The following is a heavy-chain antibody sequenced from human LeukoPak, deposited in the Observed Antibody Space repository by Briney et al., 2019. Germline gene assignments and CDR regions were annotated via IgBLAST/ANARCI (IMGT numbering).Heavy chain of an antibody. CDR1: GYTLTELS. CDR2: IIPIFGTA. CDR3: VRDSSGCPD. J-gene: IGHJ4*02. D-gene: IGHD6-19*01. V-gene: IGHV1-69*13. Sequence: SVTVSCKVSGYTLTELSMHWVRQAPGKGLEWMGGIIPIFGTANYAQKFQGRVTITADESTSTAYMELSSLRSEDTAVYYCVRDSSGCPDWGQGTLVTVSS.